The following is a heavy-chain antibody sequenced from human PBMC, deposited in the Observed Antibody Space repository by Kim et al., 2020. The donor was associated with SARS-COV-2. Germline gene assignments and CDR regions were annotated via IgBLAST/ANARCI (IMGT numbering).Heavy chain of an antibody. Sequence: GGSLRLSCAASGFTFSSYAMSWVRQAPGKGLEWVSAIRGSGVNSYYADSVGGRFTISRDNSKNTLYLQMNSLRAEDTAIYYCAKGLGSSSSYFFDSWGQGALVTVSS. J-gene: IGHJ4*02. V-gene: IGHV3-23*01. CDR1: GFTFSSYA. CDR2: IRGSGVNS. D-gene: IGHD6-13*01. CDR3: AKGLGSSSSYFFDS.